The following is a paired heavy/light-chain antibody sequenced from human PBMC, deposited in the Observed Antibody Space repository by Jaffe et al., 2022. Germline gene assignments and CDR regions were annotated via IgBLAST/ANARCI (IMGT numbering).Heavy chain of an antibody. CDR1: GFTFDDYG. CDR3: ARDRSSGWNGFDY. J-gene: IGHJ4*02. CDR2: ISWKSGRI. Sequence: EVQLVESGGGLVQPGRSLRLSCAAAGFTFDDYGMHWVRQAPGKGLEWVSGISWKSGRIGYADSVQGRFTISRDNAKNSVYLQMNSLRAEDTALYYCARDRSSGWNGFDYWGQGTLVTVSS. V-gene: IGHV3-9*01. D-gene: IGHD6-19*01.
Light chain of an antibody. V-gene: IGKV2-28*01. CDR2: LGS. J-gene: IGKJ5*01. Sequence: DIVMTQSPLSLPVTPGEPASISCRSSQSLLHSNGYKYLDWYLQKPGQSPQLLIYLGSNRASGVPDRFSGSGSGSDFTLKISRVEAEDVGVYYCMQGLHTPRTFGQGTRLEIK. CDR3: MQGLHTPRT. CDR1: QSLLHSNGYKY.